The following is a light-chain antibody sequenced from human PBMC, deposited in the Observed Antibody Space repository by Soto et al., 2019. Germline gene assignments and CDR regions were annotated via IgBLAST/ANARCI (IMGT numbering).Light chain of an antibody. CDR3: QVWDIITYHVV. Sequence: SYVLTQPPSVSVAPGQTAKITCAGDNIDTKSMHWYQQRPGQAPVLVVHDDTDRAAGIPERFSGSKSGGTATLTISRVEAGDEADYYCQVWDIITYHVVFGGGTKVTVL. CDR1: NIDTKS. V-gene: IGLV3-21*02. J-gene: IGLJ2*01. CDR2: DDT.